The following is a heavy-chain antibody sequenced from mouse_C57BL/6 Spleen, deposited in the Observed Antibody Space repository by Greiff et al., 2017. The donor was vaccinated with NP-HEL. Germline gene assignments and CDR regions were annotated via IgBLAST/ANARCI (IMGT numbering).Heavy chain of an antibody. D-gene: IGHD2-4*01. J-gene: IGHJ3*01. CDR3: ARGVIDYVFAY. CDR1: GYTFTSYW. Sequence: VQLQQPGAELVMPGASVKLSCKASGYTFTSYWMHWVKQRPGQGLEWIGEIDPSDSYTNYNQKFKGKSTLTVDKSSSTAYMQLSSLTSEDSAVYYCARGVIDYVFAYWGQGTLVTVSA. V-gene: IGHV1-69*01. CDR2: IDPSDSYT.